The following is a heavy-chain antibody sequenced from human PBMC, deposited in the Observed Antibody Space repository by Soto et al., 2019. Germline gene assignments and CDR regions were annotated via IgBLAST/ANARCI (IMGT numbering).Heavy chain of an antibody. J-gene: IGHJ4*02. CDR3: ARETSYSYFDY. V-gene: IGHV1-2*02. CDR2: INPNSGDT. D-gene: IGHD3-9*01. Sequence: WPRQETRQGREWMGRINPNSGDTNYVQKFQGRVTMTRDTSISTAYMELSRLRSDDTAVYYCARETSYSYFDYWGQGALVTVSS.